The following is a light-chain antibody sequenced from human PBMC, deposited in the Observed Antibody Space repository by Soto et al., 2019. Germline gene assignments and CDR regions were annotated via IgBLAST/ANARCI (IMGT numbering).Light chain of an antibody. CDR3: LQHNSWPLT. Sequence: EIVMTQSPATLSVSPGERATLSCRASQSVSTNLAWYQQKPGQAPRLLIFGASTRATDVPARFSGSGSGTDFTLTISALPSEYFALYYCLQHNSWPLTFGQWTRLEV. V-gene: IGKV3-15*01. CDR1: QSVSTN. J-gene: IGKJ1*01. CDR2: GAS.